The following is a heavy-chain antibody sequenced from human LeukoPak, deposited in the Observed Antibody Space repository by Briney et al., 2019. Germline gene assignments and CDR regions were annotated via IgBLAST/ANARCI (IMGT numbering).Heavy chain of an antibody. CDR3: ARVDTSGYSMYYFDY. CDR1: GYTFTSYG. CDR2: ISAYNGNT. V-gene: IGHV1-18*01. Sequence: ASVKVSCKASGYTFTSYGINWVRQAPGQGLEWMGWISAYNGNTNYAQKLQGRVTMTTDTSASTAYMELRSLRSEDTALYYCARVDTSGYSMYYFDYWGQGTLVTVSS. D-gene: IGHD3-22*01. J-gene: IGHJ4*02.